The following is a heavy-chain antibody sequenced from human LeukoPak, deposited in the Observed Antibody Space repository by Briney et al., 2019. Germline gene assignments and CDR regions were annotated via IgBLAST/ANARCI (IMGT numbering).Heavy chain of an antibody. V-gene: IGHV4-61*01. Sequence: SETLSLTCTVSGGSVSSDSYYWSWIRKPPGKGLEWIAYMYYRGSTNYNPSLKSRVTISVDTSKNQFSLKLSSVTAADTAVYYCASSDIVVVPAAIFVDWGQGTLVTVSS. J-gene: IGHJ4*02. CDR2: MYYRGST. CDR3: ASSDIVVVPAAIFVD. CDR1: GGSVSSDSYY. D-gene: IGHD2-2*01.